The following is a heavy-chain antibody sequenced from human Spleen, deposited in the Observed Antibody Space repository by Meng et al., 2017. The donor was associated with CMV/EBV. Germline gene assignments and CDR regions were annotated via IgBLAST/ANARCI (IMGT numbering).Heavy chain of an antibody. J-gene: IGHJ4*02. Sequence: GESLKISCAASGFTFSSYEMNWVRQAPGRGLEWISYISSSGSAIYYAGAVKGRFTISRDDAKNSLYLRMNSLRAEDTAIYYCARGYDYPSPLDYWGQGALVTVSS. CDR2: ISSSGSAI. CDR3: ARGYDYPSPLDY. D-gene: IGHD5-12*01. CDR1: GFTFSSYE. V-gene: IGHV3-48*03.